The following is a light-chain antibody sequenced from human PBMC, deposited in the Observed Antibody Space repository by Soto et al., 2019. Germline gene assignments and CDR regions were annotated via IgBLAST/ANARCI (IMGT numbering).Light chain of an antibody. CDR3: QLSYIPPLP. V-gene: IGKV4-1*01. J-gene: IGKJ4*01. CDR2: WAS. Sequence: DVGRTQTTESLAVSLGDMVNINCKSSQTLLYSSNNRNYLAWFQQKPGQPPKLLIYWASTREFGVPDRFSGSGSGTDFTLTISCLQAEDVAVYYCQLSYIPPLPFGGVSIVDIK. CDR1: QTLLYSSNNRNY.